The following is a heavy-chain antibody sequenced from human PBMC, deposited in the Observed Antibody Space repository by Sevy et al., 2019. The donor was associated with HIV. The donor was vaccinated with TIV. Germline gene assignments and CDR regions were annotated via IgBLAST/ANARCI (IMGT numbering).Heavy chain of an antibody. CDR2: IYSGGNT. D-gene: IGHD2-15*01. CDR1: GFTVGSTY. J-gene: IGHJ6*03. V-gene: IGHV3-66*02. Sequence: GGSLRLSCAASGFTVGSTYMSWVRQAPGKGLEWVSIIYSGGNTYYADSVKGRFIISRDDSRNTLYLQMNSLRGEDTAVYFCAREATRYCSGGDCCRRNCHFYMDIWGKGTTVTVS. CDR3: AREATRYCSGGDCCRRNCHFYMDI.